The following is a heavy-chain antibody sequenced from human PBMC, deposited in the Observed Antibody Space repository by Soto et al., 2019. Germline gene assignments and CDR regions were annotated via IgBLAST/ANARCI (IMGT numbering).Heavy chain of an antibody. CDR3: ARTTWGADDAFDI. J-gene: IGHJ3*02. V-gene: IGHV1-69*13. Sequence: SVKVSCKASGGTFSSYAISWVRQAPGQGLEWMGGIIPIFGTANYAQKFQGIVTITADESTSTAYMELSSLRSEDTAVYYCARTTWGADDAFDIWGQGTMVTVSS. D-gene: IGHD1-26*01. CDR1: GGTFSSYA. CDR2: IIPIFGTA.